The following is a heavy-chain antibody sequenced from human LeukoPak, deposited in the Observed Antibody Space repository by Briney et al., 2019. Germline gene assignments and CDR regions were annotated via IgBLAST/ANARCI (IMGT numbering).Heavy chain of an antibody. D-gene: IGHD3-10*01. CDR2: ISGSGGST. J-gene: IGHJ4*02. CDR3: ARTHANYGSGSVYFDY. V-gene: IGHV3-23*01. CDR1: GVTFSSYA. Sequence: GGSLRLSCAASGVTFSSYAMSWGRQAPGKGLELVSAISGSGGSTYYADSVKGRFTISRDNSKNTLYLQMNSLRAEDTAVYYCARTHANYGSGSVYFDYWGQGTLVTVSS.